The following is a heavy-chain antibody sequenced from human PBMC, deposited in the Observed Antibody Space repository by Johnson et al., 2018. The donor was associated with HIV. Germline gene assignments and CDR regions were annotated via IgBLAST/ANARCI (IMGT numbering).Heavy chain of an antibody. CDR3: ARSRGKQLADAFDI. Sequence: VQLVESGGGLVQTGGSLRLSCAASGFTVSTNSLIWVRQAPGKGLEWVSVIYSGADPVYADSVKGRFSFTRDESKNTLYLQMNSLRAEDTAVYSCARSRGKQLADAFDIWGQGTMVTVSS. CDR2: IYSGADP. V-gene: IGHV3-66*02. CDR1: GFTVSTNS. J-gene: IGHJ3*02. D-gene: IGHD6-6*01.